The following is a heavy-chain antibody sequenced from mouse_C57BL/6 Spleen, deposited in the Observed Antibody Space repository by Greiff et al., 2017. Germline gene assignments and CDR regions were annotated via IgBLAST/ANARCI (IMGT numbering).Heavy chain of an antibody. V-gene: IGHV14-4*01. Sequence: EVQLQQSGAELVRPGASVKLSCTASGFNIKDDYMHWVKQRPEQGLEWIGWIDPENGDTEYASKFQGKATITADTSSNTAYLQLSSLTSEDTAVYYCTTDYGISYGFAYWGQGTLVTVAA. D-gene: IGHD1-1*01. CDR3: TTDYGISYGFAY. CDR2: IDPENGDT. J-gene: IGHJ3*01. CDR1: GFNIKDDY.